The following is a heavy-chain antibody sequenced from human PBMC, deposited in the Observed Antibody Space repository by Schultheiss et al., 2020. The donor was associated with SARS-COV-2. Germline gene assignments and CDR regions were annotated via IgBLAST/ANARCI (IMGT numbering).Heavy chain of an antibody. CDR1: GFTFSSYA. J-gene: IGHJ4*02. CDR3: ASFSLVPDY. CDR2: ISSSGSTI. D-gene: IGHD5/OR15-5a*01. Sequence: GGSLRLSCAASGFTFSSYAMNWVRQAPGKGLEWVSYISSSGSTIYYADSVKGRFTISRDNAKNSLYLQMNSLRAEDTAVYYCASFSLVPDYWGQGTLVTVSS. V-gene: IGHV3-48*03.